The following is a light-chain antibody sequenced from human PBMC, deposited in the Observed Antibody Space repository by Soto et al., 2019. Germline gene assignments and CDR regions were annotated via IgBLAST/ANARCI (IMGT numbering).Light chain of an antibody. Sequence: EIVLTQSPGTLSLSLGERATLSCRASQSVGSYLAWYQQKPGQTPRLLIHCASNRAAGIPVRCSGSGSGTDFTLTIISLVPEEFAVNYCQQRDNWPPTWTFGQGTKVDIK. J-gene: IGKJ1*01. CDR2: CAS. CDR1: QSVGSY. V-gene: IGKV3-11*01. CDR3: QQRDNWPPTWT.